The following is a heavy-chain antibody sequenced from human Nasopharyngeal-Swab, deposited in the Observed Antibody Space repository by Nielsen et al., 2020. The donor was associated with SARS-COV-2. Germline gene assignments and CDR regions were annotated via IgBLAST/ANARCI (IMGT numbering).Heavy chain of an antibody. CDR1: GYSFTSCW. D-gene: IGHD6-19*01. CDR3: ASHPLYSSGWYGVDY. J-gene: IGHJ4*02. V-gene: IGHV5-51*01. CDR2: IYPGDSDS. Sequence: GESLEISCKGSGYSFTSCWIGWVRQMPGKGLEWMGIIYPGDSDSRYSPSFQGQVTISADKSISTAYLQWSSLKASDTAMYYCASHPLYSSGWYGVDYWGQGTLVTVSS.